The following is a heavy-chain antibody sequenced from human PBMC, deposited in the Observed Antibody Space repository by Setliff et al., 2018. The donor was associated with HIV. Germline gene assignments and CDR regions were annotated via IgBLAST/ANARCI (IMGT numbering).Heavy chain of an antibody. V-gene: IGHV4-34*01. Sequence: SETLSLTCIVSGDSITSHYWSWIRQPPGKGLEWIGEIIHTGSTNYNPSLKSRVTISVDTSKNQFSLRLSSVTAADTAVYYCARGRSCSSSSCYLVYYYYYGMDVWGHGSTVTVSS. J-gene: IGHJ6*02. CDR1: GDSITSHY. CDR3: ARGRSCSSSSCYLVYYYYYGMDV. CDR2: IIHTGST. D-gene: IGHD2-2*01.